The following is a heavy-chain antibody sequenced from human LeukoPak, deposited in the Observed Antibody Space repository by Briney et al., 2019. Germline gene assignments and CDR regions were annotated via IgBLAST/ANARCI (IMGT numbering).Heavy chain of an antibody. CDR2: IYYSGST. D-gene: IGHD2-15*01. CDR3: ARDPTWVVVAAGSKFNGFDP. V-gene: IGHV4-39*07. J-gene: IGHJ5*02. CDR1: GVSISSNSYC. Sequence: SETLSLTCTVSGVSISSNSYCWGWIRQPPGKGLEWIGSIYYSGSTYYNPSLKSRVTISVDTSKKQFSLKLSSVTATDTAVYYCARDPTWVVVAAGSKFNGFDPWGQGTLVTVSS.